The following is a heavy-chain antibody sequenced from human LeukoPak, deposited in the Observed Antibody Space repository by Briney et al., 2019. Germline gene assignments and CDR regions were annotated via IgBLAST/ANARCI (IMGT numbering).Heavy chain of an antibody. CDR2: IYYSGST. V-gene: IGHV4-59*08. Sequence: KPSETLSLTCTVSGGSISSYYWSWIRQPPGKGLEWIGYIYYSGSTNYNPSLKSRVTISVDTSKNQFSLRLSSVTAADTAVYYCARQDSSARGHYFDYWGQGTLVTVSS. J-gene: IGHJ4*02. D-gene: IGHD6-19*01. CDR3: ARQDSSARGHYFDY. CDR1: GGSISSYY.